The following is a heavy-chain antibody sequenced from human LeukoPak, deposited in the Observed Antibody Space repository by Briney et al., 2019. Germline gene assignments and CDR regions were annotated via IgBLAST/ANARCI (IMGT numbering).Heavy chain of an antibody. CDR1: GFTFEDFS. V-gene: IGHV3-49*04. Sequence: PGRSLRLSCTTSGFTFEDFSMSWVRQAPGKGLEWVGFIRSKAYGGTLEYAASVKGRFTISRDDSKSIAYLQMNSLKTEDTAVYYCTASSGWYYFDYWGQGTLVTVSS. J-gene: IGHJ4*02. CDR3: TASSGWYYFDY. D-gene: IGHD6-19*01. CDR2: IRSKAYGGTL.